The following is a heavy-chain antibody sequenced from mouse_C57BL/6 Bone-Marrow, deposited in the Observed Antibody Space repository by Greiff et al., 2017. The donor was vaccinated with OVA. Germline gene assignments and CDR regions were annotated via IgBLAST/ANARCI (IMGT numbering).Heavy chain of an antibody. Sequence: QVQLQQPGAELVKPGASVTLSCKASGYTFTSYWMHWVKQRPGQGLEGIGMIHPNSGSTNYNEKFKSKATLTVDKSSSTAYMQLSSLTSEDSAVYYCARDSSGYVCFDYWGQDTTLTVSS. J-gene: IGHJ2*01. CDR3: ARDSSGYVCFDY. CDR2: IHPNSGST. V-gene: IGHV1-64*01. CDR1: GYTFTSYW. D-gene: IGHD3-2*02.